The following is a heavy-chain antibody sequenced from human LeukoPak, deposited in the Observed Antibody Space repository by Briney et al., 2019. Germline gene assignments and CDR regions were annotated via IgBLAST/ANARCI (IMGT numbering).Heavy chain of an antibody. CDR3: ARAGYSYGYYYYYYYMDV. CDR2: ISRSGSTI. CDR1: GFTFIRYE. D-gene: IGHD5-18*01. J-gene: IGHJ6*03. V-gene: IGHV3-48*03. Sequence: GWSVRLSCAASGFTFIRYEMNWVRQAPGKGREGVSYISRSGSTIYYADSVKGRFTISRDNAKNSLYLQMNSLRAEDTAVYYCARAGYSYGYYYYYYYMDVWGKGTTVTISS.